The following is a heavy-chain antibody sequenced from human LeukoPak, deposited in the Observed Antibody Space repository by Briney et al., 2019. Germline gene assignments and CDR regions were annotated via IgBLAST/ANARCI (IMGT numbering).Heavy chain of an antibody. CDR3: ARAQLGAPTDF. CDR1: GFPFCSYA. J-gene: IGHJ4*02. D-gene: IGHD1-26*01. Sequence: PGGSLSLSCAGSGFPFCSYAMYWVRQAPGQGLVWVARVHGDGISYADSVRGRFTISRDNAKDTLYLHMNSLRPEDTAVYYCARAQLGAPTDFWGQGTLVTVSS. CDR2: VHGDGI. V-gene: IGHV3-74*01.